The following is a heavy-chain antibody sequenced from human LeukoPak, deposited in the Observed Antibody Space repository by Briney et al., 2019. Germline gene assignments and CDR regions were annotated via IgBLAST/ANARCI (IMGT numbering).Heavy chain of an antibody. CDR1: GGSISSYY. J-gene: IGHJ4*02. CDR2: IYHSGST. CDR3: ARRSSSGWYLWDY. D-gene: IGHD6-19*01. V-gene: IGHV4-59*08. Sequence: SETLSLTCTVSGGSISSYYWSWIRQPPGKGLEWIGYIYHSGSTNYNPSLKSRVTISVDTSKNQFSLKLSSVTAADTAVYYCARRSSSGWYLWDYWGQGTLVTVSS.